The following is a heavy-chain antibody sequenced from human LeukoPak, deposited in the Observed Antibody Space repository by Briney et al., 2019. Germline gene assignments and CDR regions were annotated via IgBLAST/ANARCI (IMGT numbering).Heavy chain of an antibody. V-gene: IGHV1-18*01. CDR3: TRDLGVTAKDPFEY. CDR1: GDRSSTYG. Sequence: ASVKVSCKISGDRSSTYGINWVRQAPGQGLEWLGWINRNNEKTKYGQQFQGRVTMTRDTDTTTYYMEMRSLGSDDTAIYYCTRDLGVTAKDPFEYWGQGTLVTVTS. CDR2: INRNNEKT. D-gene: IGHD3-10*01. J-gene: IGHJ4*02.